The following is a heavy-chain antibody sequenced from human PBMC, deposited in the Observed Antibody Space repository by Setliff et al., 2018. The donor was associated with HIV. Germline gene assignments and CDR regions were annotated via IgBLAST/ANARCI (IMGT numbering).Heavy chain of an antibody. V-gene: IGHV4-59*03. Sequence: SETLSLTCDVSGYSISSYYWSWIRQPPGKGLEWIGYISYSGSTNYNPSLKSRVTLSVKTSKNQFSLKLNSVTAADTAVYYCAHLGTLTLRQRAFDIWGQGTVVTVSS. D-gene: IGHD2-21*01. CDR3: AHLGTLTLRQRAFDI. CDR1: GYSISSYY. CDR2: ISYSGST. J-gene: IGHJ3*02.